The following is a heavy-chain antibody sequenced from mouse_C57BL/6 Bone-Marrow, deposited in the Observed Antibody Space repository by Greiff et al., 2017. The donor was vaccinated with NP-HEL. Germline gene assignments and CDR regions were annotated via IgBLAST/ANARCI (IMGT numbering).Heavy chain of an antibody. J-gene: IGHJ1*03. Sequence: QVQLQQPGAELVMPGASVKLSCKASGYTFTSYWMHWVKQRPGQGLEWIGEIDPSDSYTNYNQKFKGKSTLTVDKSSSTAYMQLSSLTSEDSEVYYCARRGHYGRGYWYFDVWGTGTTVTVSS. CDR3: ARRGHYGRGYWYFDV. CDR2: IDPSDSYT. V-gene: IGHV1-69*01. D-gene: IGHD1-1*01. CDR1: GYTFTSYW.